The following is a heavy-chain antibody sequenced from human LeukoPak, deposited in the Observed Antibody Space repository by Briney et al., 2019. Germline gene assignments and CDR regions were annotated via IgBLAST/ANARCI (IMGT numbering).Heavy chain of an antibody. CDR2: ISAHNGNT. Sequence: ASVKVSCKASGYTFTSYGISWVRQAPGQGLEWMGWISAHNGNTNYAQKLRGRVTMTTDTSTSTAYMELRSLRSDDTAVYYCARDHIRTVTTTTTVGAFDIWGQGTMVTVSS. D-gene: IGHD4-17*01. CDR3: ARDHIRTVTTTTTVGAFDI. J-gene: IGHJ3*02. CDR1: GYTFTSYG. V-gene: IGHV1-18*01.